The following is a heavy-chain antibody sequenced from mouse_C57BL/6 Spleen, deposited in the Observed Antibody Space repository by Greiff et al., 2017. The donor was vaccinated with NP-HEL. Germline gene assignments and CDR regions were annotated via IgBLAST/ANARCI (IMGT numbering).Heavy chain of an antibody. J-gene: IGHJ4*01. Sequence: VQLQQSGAELVKPGASVKMSCKASGYTFTSYWITWVKQRPGQGLEWIGDIYPGSGSTNYNEKFKSKATLTVDTSSSTAYMQLSSLTSEDSAVYYCARGQLPYAMDYWGQGTSVTVSS. V-gene: IGHV1-55*01. CDR3: ARGQLPYAMDY. CDR2: IYPGSGST. CDR1: GYTFTSYW. D-gene: IGHD3-3*01.